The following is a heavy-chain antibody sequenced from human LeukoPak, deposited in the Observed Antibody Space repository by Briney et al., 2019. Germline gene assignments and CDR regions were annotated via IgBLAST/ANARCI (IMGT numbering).Heavy chain of an antibody. J-gene: IGHJ5*02. Sequence: GGSLRLSCAASGFTFDDYAMHWVRQAPGKGLEWVSLISWDGGSTYYADSVKGRFTISRDNSKNSLYLQMNSLRAEDTALYYCAKESSSWNDNWFDPWGQGTLVTVSS. CDR2: ISWDGGST. V-gene: IGHV3-43D*03. CDR3: AKESSSWNDNWFDP. CDR1: GFTFDDYA. D-gene: IGHD6-13*01.